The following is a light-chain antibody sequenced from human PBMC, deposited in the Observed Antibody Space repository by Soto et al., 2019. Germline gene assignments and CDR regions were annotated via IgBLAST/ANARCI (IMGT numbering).Light chain of an antibody. CDR3: MQGLQTLYT. J-gene: IGKJ2*01. CDR2: LGS. Sequence: VMTQSPLSLPVTPGEPASISCRSSQSLLHSNGYNSLDWYLQKPGQSPQLLIFLGSNRASGVPDRFSGSGSGTDFTLKISRVEAEDVGIYYCMQGLQTLYTFGQGTKLEIK. V-gene: IGKV2-28*01. CDR1: QSLLHSNGYNS.